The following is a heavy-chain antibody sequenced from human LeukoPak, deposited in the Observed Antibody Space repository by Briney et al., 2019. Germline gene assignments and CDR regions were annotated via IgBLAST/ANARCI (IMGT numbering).Heavy chain of an antibody. Sequence: ASVKVSRKASGYTFTGYYMHWVRQAPGQGLEWMGGIIPIFGTANYAQKFQARVTITADESTSTAYMELSSLRSEDTAVYYCARKTDYYGSGSYYSVNWFDPWGQGTLVTVSS. CDR1: GYTFTGYY. CDR3: ARKTDYYGSGSYYSVNWFDP. CDR2: IIPIFGTA. V-gene: IGHV1-69*13. J-gene: IGHJ5*02. D-gene: IGHD3-10*01.